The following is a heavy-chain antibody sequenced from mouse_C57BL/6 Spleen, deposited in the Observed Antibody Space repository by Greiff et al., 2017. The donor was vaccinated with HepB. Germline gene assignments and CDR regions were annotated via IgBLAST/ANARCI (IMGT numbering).Heavy chain of an antibody. CDR1: GYAFSSSW. V-gene: IGHV1-82*01. J-gene: IGHJ2*01. D-gene: IGHD1-1*01. Sequence: VQLQQSGPELVKPGASVKISCKASGYAFSSSWMNWVKQRPGKGLEWIGRIYPGDGDTNYNGKFKGKATLTADKSSSTAYMQLSSLTSEDSAVYFCARTRYYGEDYWGQGTLSQSPQ. CDR2: IYPGDGDT. CDR3: ARTRYYGEDY.